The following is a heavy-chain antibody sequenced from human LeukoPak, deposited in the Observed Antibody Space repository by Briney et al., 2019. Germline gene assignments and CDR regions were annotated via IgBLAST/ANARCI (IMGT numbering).Heavy chain of an antibody. V-gene: IGHV3-23*01. J-gene: IGHJ4*02. CDR2: ISGSGGST. CDR1: GFTFSSYA. Sequence: GGSLRLSCAASGFTFSSYAMSWVRQAPGKGLEWVSAISGSGGSTYYADSVKGRFTISRDNSKNTLYLQMNSLRAENTAVYYCAKTSLGVITPLGYWGQGTLVTVSS. CDR3: AKTSLGVITPLGY. D-gene: IGHD3-22*01.